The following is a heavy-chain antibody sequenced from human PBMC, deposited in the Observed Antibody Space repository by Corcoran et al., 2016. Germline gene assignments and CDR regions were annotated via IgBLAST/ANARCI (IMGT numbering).Heavy chain of an antibody. J-gene: IGHJ4*02. CDR1: GFTFRTYA. V-gene: IGHV3-33*01. CDR3: AGDPPSSGWAFAY. Sequence: QVHLVDSGGGVVQPGRSLRLSCAASGFTFRTYAMHWVRQAPGKGLEWVAFIWADGSNQQYADSVKGRFTISRDNFKNTVYLQMDSLSVEDTAVYYCAGDPPSSGWAFAYWGQGTLVTVSS. CDR2: IWADGSNQ. D-gene: IGHD6-19*01.